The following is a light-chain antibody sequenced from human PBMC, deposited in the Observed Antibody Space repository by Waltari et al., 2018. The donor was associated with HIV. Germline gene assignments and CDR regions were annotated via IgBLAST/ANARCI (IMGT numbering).Light chain of an antibody. CDR1: SSNIGSNY. V-gene: IGLV1-47*01. CDR2: RNN. J-gene: IGLJ3*02. Sequence: QSVLTQPPSASGTPGQSVTISCSGRSSNIGSNYVYWYQQLPGTAPKLLIHRNNQRPSGVPDRFSGFKSGTSASLAISGLRSEDEADYYCAAWDDNLSGWVFGGGSKLTIL. CDR3: AAWDDNLSGWV.